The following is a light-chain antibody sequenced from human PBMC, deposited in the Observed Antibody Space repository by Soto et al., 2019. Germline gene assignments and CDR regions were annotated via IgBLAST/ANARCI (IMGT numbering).Light chain of an antibody. J-gene: IGLJ1*01. V-gene: IGLV1-40*01. CDR1: TSTIGAPYD. CDR3: QSYDISLHNYV. Sequence: QSVLTQPPSGSGAPGQRVSISCTGGTSTIGAPYDVHWYQHLPGTAPKLLIYGDNNRPSGVPDRFSGSKSGTSASLAITRLQAEDEADYYCQSYDISLHNYVFGTGTKVTVL. CDR2: GDN.